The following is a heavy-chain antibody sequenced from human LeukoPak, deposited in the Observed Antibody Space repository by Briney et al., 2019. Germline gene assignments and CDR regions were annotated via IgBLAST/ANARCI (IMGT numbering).Heavy chain of an antibody. D-gene: IGHD3-22*01. CDR3: ARREYYYDSSGYYYFDY. Sequence: SETLSLTCTVSGGSISSYYWSWIRQPPGKGLEWIGYIYYSGSTNYNPSLKSRVTISVDTSKNQFSLKLSSVTAADTAVYYCARREYYYDSSGYYYFDYWGQGTLVTVSS. CDR2: IYYSGST. V-gene: IGHV4-59*08. J-gene: IGHJ4*02. CDR1: GGSISSYY.